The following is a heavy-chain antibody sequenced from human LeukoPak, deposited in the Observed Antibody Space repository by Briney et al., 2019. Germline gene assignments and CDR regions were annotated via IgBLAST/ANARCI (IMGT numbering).Heavy chain of an antibody. D-gene: IGHD2-15*01. CDR2: ISYGGSNK. CDR1: GFTFSSYG. Sequence: GGSLRLSCAASGFTFSSYGMHWVRQAPGKGLEWVAVISYGGSNKYYADSVKGRFTISRDNSKNTLYLQMNSLRAEDTAVYYCAKGVYCSGGSCYSYYYYGMDVWGKGTTVTVSS. J-gene: IGHJ6*04. CDR3: AKGVYCSGGSCYSYYYYGMDV. V-gene: IGHV3-30*18.